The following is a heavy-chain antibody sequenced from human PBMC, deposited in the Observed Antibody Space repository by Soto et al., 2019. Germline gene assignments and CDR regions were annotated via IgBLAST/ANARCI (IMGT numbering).Heavy chain of an antibody. CDR2: IYYSGST. CDR3: ARVPNPFRLKIGYEDAFDF. CDR1: GGSISSRGYY. J-gene: IGHJ3*01. D-gene: IGHD5-12*01. Sequence: PSETLSLTCTVSGGSISSRGYYWGWIRQPPGKGLEWIGTIYYSGSTYYNPSLKSRVTISVDTSKNQFSLQLNSVTPEDTAVYYCARVPNPFRLKIGYEDAFDFWGQGTMVTVSS. V-gene: IGHV4-39*01.